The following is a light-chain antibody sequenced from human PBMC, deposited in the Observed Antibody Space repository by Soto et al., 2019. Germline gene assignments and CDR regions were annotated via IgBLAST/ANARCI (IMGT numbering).Light chain of an antibody. J-gene: IGKJ3*01. CDR2: GAS. Sequence: ESVLTQSPGTLSMSPGERDTLSCRASQSVSSSYSAWYQQIPGQAPRLLIYGASRRATGIPDRFSGSGSGTDFTLTISRLEPEDFAVYYCQQYGSSPFTFGPGTKVDIK. CDR1: QSVSSSY. V-gene: IGKV3-20*01. CDR3: QQYGSSPFT.